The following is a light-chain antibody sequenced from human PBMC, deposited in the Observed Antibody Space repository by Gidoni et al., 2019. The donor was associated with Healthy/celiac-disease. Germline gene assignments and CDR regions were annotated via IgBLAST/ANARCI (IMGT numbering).Light chain of an antibody. CDR1: QSISSY. V-gene: IGKV1-39*01. CDR3: QQSYSTPRT. J-gene: IGKJ1*01. CDR2: AAS. Sequence: DIQMTQSPSSLSASVGDRVTITCRASQSISSYLNWYQQKPGKAPKLLIYAASSLQSGVPSRFSGSGSGTDFNLTIRSRQPEDFATYYCQQSYSTPRTFGQXTKVEIK.